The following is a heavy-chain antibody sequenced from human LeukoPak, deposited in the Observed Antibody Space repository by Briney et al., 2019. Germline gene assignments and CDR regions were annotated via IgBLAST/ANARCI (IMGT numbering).Heavy chain of an antibody. J-gene: IGHJ4*02. Sequence: ASVKVSCKASGGTFSSYAISWVRQAPGQGLEWMGGIIPIFGTANYAQKFQGRVTITADESTSTAYMELSSLRSEDTAVYYCARLNDYVWGSYNYWGQGTLVTVSS. CDR2: IIPIFGTA. CDR3: ARLNDYVWGSYNY. CDR1: GGTFSSYA. D-gene: IGHD3-16*01. V-gene: IGHV1-69*13.